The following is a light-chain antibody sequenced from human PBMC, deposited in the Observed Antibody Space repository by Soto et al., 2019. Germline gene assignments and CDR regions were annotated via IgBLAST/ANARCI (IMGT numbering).Light chain of an antibody. CDR2: GAS. Sequence: EIVMTQSPATLSVSPGERATLSCRASQSVSSNLAWYQQIPGQAPRLLICGASTRATGIPARFSGSGSGTEFTLTISSLQSEDFAVYYCQQYNNWPRTFGQGTKVDI. J-gene: IGKJ1*01. CDR1: QSVSSN. CDR3: QQYNNWPRT. V-gene: IGKV3-15*01.